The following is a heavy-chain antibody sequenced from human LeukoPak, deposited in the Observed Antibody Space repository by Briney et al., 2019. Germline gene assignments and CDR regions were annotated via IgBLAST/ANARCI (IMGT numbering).Heavy chain of an antibody. D-gene: IGHD3-3*01. CDR3: AREGLQLDFWSGYYANRNWFDP. J-gene: IGHJ5*02. V-gene: IGHV4-34*01. Sequence: PSETLSLTCAVYGGSFSGYYWSWIRQPPGKGLEWIGEINHSGSTNYNPSLKSRVTISVDTSKNQFSLKLSSVTAADTAVYYCAREGLQLDFWSGYYANRNWFDPWGQGTLVTVSS. CDR2: INHSGST. CDR1: GGSFSGYY.